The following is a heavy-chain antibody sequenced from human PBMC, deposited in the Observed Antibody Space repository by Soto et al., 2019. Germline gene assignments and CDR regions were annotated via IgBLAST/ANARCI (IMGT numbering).Heavy chain of an antibody. J-gene: IGHJ6*03. V-gene: IGHV3-64*01. D-gene: IGHD6-13*01. CDR1: GFTFSNYE. Sequence: EAQLVESGGGLVQPGGSLRLSCAASGFTFSNYEMHWVRQAPGKGLEYVSGISNNGAHTDYAKSVKGRFTISRDNSENTLYHQMSSLRAEDMALYYCARRGYGSRWPNVYMDVWGKGTTVTVSS. CDR3: ARRGYGSRWPNVYMDV. CDR2: ISNNGAHT.